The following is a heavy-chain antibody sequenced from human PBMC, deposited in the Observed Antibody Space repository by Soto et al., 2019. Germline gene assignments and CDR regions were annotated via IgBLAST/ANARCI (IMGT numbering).Heavy chain of an antibody. Sequence: NPSETLSLTCAVSGGSISSSNWWSWVRQPPGKGLEWIGEIYHSGSTNYNPSLKSRVTISVDKSKNQFSLKLSSVTAADTAVYYCARKHRIHILTGYYILDYWGQGILVTVSS. V-gene: IGHV4-4*02. CDR2: IYHSGST. D-gene: IGHD3-9*01. J-gene: IGHJ4*02. CDR3: ARKHRIHILTGYYILDY. CDR1: GGSISSSNW.